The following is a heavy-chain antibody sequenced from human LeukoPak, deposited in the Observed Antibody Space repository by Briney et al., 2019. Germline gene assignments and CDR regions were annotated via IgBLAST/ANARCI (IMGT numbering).Heavy chain of an antibody. Sequence: GASVKVSCKASGYTFTTYAMNWVRQAPGQGLEWMGWINTNTGNPTYAQGFTGRFVFSLDTSVSTAYLQISNLQAEDTAVYYCARGEYSTSFHFDYWGQGSLVTVSS. CDR2: INTNTGNP. D-gene: IGHD6-6*01. V-gene: IGHV7-4-1*02. CDR1: GYTFTTYA. J-gene: IGHJ4*02. CDR3: ARGEYSTSFHFDY.